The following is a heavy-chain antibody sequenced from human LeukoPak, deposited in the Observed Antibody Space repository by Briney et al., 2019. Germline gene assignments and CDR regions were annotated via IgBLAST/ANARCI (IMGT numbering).Heavy chain of an antibody. J-gene: IGHJ5*02. V-gene: IGHV1-3*03. Sequence: WASVKVSCKASGYTFTSYAMHWVRQAPGQRLEWMGWINAGNGNTKYSQEFQGRVTITRDTSASTAYMELSSLRSEDMAVYYCARGPLEWLLSRTKGWFDPWGQGTLVTVSS. D-gene: IGHD3-3*01. CDR2: INAGNGNT. CDR1: GYTFTSYA. CDR3: ARGPLEWLLSRTKGWFDP.